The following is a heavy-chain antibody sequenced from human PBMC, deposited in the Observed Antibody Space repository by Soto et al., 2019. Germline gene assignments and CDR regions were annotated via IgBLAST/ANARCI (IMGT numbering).Heavy chain of an antibody. CDR1: GVSISSGNW. J-gene: IGHJ4*02. Sequence: LSLTCDVSGVSISSGNWWSWVRQPPGKGLEWIAEVYNDGSANYHPSLESRATISVDRSKNQFSLRLSSVTAADTGKYYCARLVYGSRLNYLYFDHWGQGTLVTVSS. V-gene: IGHV4-4*02. CDR2: VYNDGSA. CDR3: ARLVYGSRLNYLYFDH. D-gene: IGHD6-19*01.